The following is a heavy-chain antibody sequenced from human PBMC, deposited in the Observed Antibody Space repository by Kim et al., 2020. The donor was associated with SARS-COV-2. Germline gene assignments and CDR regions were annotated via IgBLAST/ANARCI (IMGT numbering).Heavy chain of an antibody. CDR2: INHSGST. CDR1: GGSFSGYY. CDR3: ARGRIATRPTPYYFDY. Sequence: SETLSLTCAVYGGSFSGYYWSWIRQPPGKGLEWIGEINHSGSTNYNPSLKSRVTISVDTSKNQFSLKLSSVTAADTAVYYCARGRIATRPTPYYFDYWGQGTLVTVSS. J-gene: IGHJ4*02. V-gene: IGHV4-34*01. D-gene: IGHD6-6*01.